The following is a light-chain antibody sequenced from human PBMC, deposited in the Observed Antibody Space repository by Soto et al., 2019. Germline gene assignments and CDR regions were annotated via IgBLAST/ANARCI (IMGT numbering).Light chain of an antibody. Sequence: QAVVTQPASVSGSPGQSITISCTGTSSDIGSYNFVSWYQQRPGRAPKLMIFEATKRPSGVPPRFSGSKSGNTASLTISGLQAEDEADYYCAAWDDSLNGRVFGGGTKLTVL. V-gene: IGLV2-23*01. CDR1: SSDIGSYNF. J-gene: IGLJ3*02. CDR2: EAT. CDR3: AAWDDSLNGRV.